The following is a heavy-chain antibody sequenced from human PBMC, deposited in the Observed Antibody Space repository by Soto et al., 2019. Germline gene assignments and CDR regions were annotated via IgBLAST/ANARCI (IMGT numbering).Heavy chain of an antibody. CDR1: GFTFSSYA. Sequence: PGGSLRLSCAASGFTFSSYAMTWVRQAPGKGLEWVSTFSGTGGSTYYADSVKGRFTISRDNSKNTLYLQMNSLRAEDTAVYYCAKNVAWYTHSGMDVWGQGTTVTVSS. D-gene: IGHD2-2*02. CDR3: AKNVAWYTHSGMDV. J-gene: IGHJ6*02. V-gene: IGHV3-23*01. CDR2: FSGTGGST.